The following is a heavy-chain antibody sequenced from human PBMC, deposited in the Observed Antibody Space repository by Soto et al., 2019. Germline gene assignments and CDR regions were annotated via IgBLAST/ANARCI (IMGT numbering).Heavy chain of an antibody. CDR3: ATTPRLRGYTYAFDI. CDR2: ISAYNGNT. CDR1: GYTFTSYG. J-gene: IGHJ3*02. Sequence: ASVKVSCKASGYTFTSYGISWVRQAPGQGLEWMGWISAYNGNTNYAQKLQGRVTMTTDTSTSTAYMELRSLRSDDTAVYYCATTPRLRGYTYAFDIWGQGTMVTVSS. V-gene: IGHV1-18*01. D-gene: IGHD3-22*01.